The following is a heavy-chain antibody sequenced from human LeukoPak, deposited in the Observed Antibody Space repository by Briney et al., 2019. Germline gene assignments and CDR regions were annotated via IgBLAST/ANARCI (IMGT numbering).Heavy chain of an antibody. Sequence: GGSLRLSCAASGFTFSNYNLNWVRQAPGKGLEWVSYISDGSSTIYYADSVRGRFTISRDNAKNSLYLQINSLRDEDTAVYYCARDGETRGSGYPWFDPWGQGTLVTVSS. CDR2: ISDGSSTI. V-gene: IGHV3-48*02. J-gene: IGHJ5*02. D-gene: IGHD3-22*01. CDR1: GFTFSNYN. CDR3: ARDGETRGSGYPWFDP.